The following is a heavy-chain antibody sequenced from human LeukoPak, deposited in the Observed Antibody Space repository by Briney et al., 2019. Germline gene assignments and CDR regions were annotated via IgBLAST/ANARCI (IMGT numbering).Heavy chain of an antibody. CDR3: AVTLEWLKWGAFDI. CDR1: GYTFTGYY. D-gene: IGHD3-3*01. CDR2: INPSGGST. V-gene: IGHV1-46*03. J-gene: IGHJ3*02. Sequence: GASVKVSRKASGYTFTGYYMHWVRQAPGQGLEWMGIINPSGGSTSYAQKFQGRVTVTRDTSTSTVYMELSSLRSEDTAVYYCAVTLEWLKWGAFDIWGQGTMVTVSS.